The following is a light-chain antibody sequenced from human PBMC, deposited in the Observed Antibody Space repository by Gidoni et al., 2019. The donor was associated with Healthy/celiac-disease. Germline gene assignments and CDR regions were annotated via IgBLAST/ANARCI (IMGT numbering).Light chain of an antibody. Sequence: QSVLTQPPSASGTAGQRVTISCSGSSSNIGSNTVNWYQQLPGTAPKPLLYSNNQRPSGVPDRFSGSKSGTSASLAISGLQSEDEADYYCAAWDDSLNGWVFGGGTKLTVL. CDR3: AAWDDSLNGWV. J-gene: IGLJ3*02. V-gene: IGLV1-44*01. CDR1: SSNIGSNT. CDR2: SNN.